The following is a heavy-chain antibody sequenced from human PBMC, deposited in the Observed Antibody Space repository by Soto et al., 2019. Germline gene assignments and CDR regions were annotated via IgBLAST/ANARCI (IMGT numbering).Heavy chain of an antibody. D-gene: IGHD3-22*01. CDR1: GYPFTNYG. Sequence: GASVKVSCKASGYPFTNYGITWVRQAPGQGLEWMGWISGYNGNTNYAQKLQGRVTMTTDTSTSTAHMELRSLRSDDTAVYYCARETARYIHSIGSRGVLDHWGQGTLVTVSS. CDR3: ARETARYIHSIGSRGVLDH. CDR2: ISGYNGNT. V-gene: IGHV1-18*01. J-gene: IGHJ4*02.